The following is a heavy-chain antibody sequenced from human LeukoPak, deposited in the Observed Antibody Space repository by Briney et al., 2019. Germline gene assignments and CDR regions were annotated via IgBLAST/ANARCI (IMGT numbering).Heavy chain of an antibody. J-gene: IGHJ6*03. CDR1: GFTFSSYT. Sequence: GGSLRLSCAASGFTFSSYTMNWVRLAPGKGLEWVSSISRSNIYKYYADSVRGRFTISRDNAKNSLYLQMNSLRAEDTAVYYCARSGGYYYYYMDVWGKGTTVTVSS. V-gene: IGHV3-21*01. CDR3: ARSGGYYYYYMDV. CDR2: ISRSNIYK.